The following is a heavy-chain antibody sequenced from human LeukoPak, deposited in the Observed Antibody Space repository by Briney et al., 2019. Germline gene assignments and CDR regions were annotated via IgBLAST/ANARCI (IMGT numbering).Heavy chain of an antibody. Sequence: PGGSLRLSCAASGFTFSRYWMHWVRQVPGKGLVWVSRINSDGSSTNYADSVKGRFTISRDNAKNTLYLQMSSLRAEDTATYYCARAGDVDTTLANNRFDPWGQGTLVTVSS. CDR2: INSDGSST. D-gene: IGHD5-18*01. CDR3: ARAGDVDTTLANNRFDP. CDR1: GFTFSRYW. V-gene: IGHV3-74*01. J-gene: IGHJ5*02.